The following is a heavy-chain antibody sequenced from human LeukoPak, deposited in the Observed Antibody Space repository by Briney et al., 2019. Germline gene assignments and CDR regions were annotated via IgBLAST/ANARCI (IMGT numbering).Heavy chain of an antibody. J-gene: IGHJ6*02. CDR1: GFTFDDYA. CDR2: ISWNSGSI. V-gene: IGHV3-9*01. D-gene: IGHD6-13*01. CDR3: AKDLQQYHGMDV. Sequence: GGSLRLSCAASGFTFDDYAMHWVRQAPGKGLEWVSGISWNSGSIGYADSVKGRFTISRDNAKNSPYLQMNSLRAEDTALYYCAKDLQQYHGMDVWGQGTTVTVSS.